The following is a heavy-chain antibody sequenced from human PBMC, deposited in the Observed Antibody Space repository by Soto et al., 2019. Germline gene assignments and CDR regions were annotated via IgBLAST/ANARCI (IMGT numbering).Heavy chain of an antibody. CDR3: ARRGVSGPVDY. J-gene: IGHJ4*02. D-gene: IGHD3-10*01. CDR1: GGSISSSSYY. V-gene: IGHV4-39*02. Sequence: QLQLQESGPGLVKPSETLSLTGTVSGGSISSSSYYWGWIRQPPGKGLEWIGNIYYSGSAYYNPSLKSRVTISVDMSKNNFSLKLSSVTAADTAVYYCARRGVSGPVDYWGQGTLVTVSS. CDR2: IYYSGSA.